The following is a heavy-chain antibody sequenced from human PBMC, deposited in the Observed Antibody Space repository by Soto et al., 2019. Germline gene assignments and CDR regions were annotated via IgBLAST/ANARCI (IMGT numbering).Heavy chain of an antibody. CDR2: IWYDRSNK. D-gene: IGHD6-13*01. Sequence: GGSLRLSCAASGFTFSSYGMPWVRQAPGKGLEWVAVIWYDRSNKYYADSVKGRFTISRDNSKNTLYLQMNSLRAEDTAVYYCARDNRAAASTGWFDPWGQGTLVTVSS. CDR1: GFTFSSYG. J-gene: IGHJ5*02. CDR3: ARDNRAAASTGWFDP. V-gene: IGHV3-33*01.